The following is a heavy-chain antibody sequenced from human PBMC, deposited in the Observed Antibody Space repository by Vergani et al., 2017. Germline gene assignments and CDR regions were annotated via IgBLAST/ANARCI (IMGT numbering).Heavy chain of an antibody. CDR1: GYSFTSYW. J-gene: IGHJ6*02. D-gene: IGHD3-16*01. CDR3: ARLIEEVGGYYYDMEV. V-gene: IGHV5-51*03. Sequence: EVQLVQSGAEVKKPGESLKISCKGSGYSFTSYWIGWVRQMPGKGLEWMGIIYPGDSDTRYNPSFRGQVTMSADKSINTAYLQWSSLKASDTAMYYCARLIEEVGGYYYDMEVWGQGTTVTVSS. CDR2: IYPGDSDT.